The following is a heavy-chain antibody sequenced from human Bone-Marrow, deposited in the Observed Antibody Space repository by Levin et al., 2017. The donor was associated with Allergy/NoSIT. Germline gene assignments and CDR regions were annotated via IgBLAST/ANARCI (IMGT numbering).Heavy chain of an antibody. Sequence: SVKVSCKASGGTLRNDAINWVRQAPGQGLEWIGGLIPMSGKPKFAQMFQDRLTVTADKSTNTVYMALSSLTSEDTAIYYCATVKDSWNYFYFDYWGQGTLVTVSS. CDR1: GGTLRNDA. D-gene: IGHD1-7*01. V-gene: IGHV1-69*06. J-gene: IGHJ4*02. CDR2: LIPMSGKP. CDR3: ATVKDSWNYFYFDY.